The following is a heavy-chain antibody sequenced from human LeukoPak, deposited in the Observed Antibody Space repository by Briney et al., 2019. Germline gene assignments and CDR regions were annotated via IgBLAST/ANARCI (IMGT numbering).Heavy chain of an antibody. CDR3: ARGSLGGDYGDYFDY. D-gene: IGHD4-17*01. J-gene: IGHJ4*02. CDR1: GGSISSYY. CDR2: IYISGST. V-gene: IGHV4-4*07. Sequence: SETLSLTCTVSGGSISSYYWSWIRHRAGTGLEWSGRIYISGSTNYNPSLKSRVTISVNRSKNQFSLRLTSVTAADTAVYYCARGSLGGDYGDYFDYWGQGTLVAVSS.